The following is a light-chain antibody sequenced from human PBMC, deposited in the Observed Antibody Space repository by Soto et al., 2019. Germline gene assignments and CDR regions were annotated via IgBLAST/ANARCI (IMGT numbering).Light chain of an antibody. CDR3: QQYDGSPRT. CDR1: QSLNSRS. Sequence: EIVLTQSPGTLSLSPGERATLSCRASQSLNSRSLAWYQQKPGQAPRLLISGASSSAADIPDRFSGSGSGTDFTLTINRLEPEDFAVYYCQQYDGSPRTFGQGTKVEFK. CDR2: GAS. V-gene: IGKV3-20*01. J-gene: IGKJ1*01.